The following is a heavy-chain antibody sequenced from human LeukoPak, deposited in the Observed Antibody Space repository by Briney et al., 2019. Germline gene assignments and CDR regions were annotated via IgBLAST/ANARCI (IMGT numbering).Heavy chain of an antibody. V-gene: IGHV5-51*01. Sequence: GESLKISCQGSVYTFTTYWIGWVRQMPGRGLEWMGIIWPGDFNTEYSPSFQGQVTISVDKSINTAYLQWRSLQASDTAIYYCATATYFASHYWGQGTRVTVSS. J-gene: IGHJ4*02. CDR1: VYTFTTYW. CDR3: ATATYFASHY. CDR2: IWPGDFNT. D-gene: IGHD3-10*01.